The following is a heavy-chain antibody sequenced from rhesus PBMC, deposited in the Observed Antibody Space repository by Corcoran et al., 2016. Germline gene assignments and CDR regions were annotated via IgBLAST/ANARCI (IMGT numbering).Heavy chain of an antibody. CDR3: ARNPELNYYGSGYYTLDY. CDR2: ISGSSGST. V-gene: IGHV4-65*01. CDR1: GGSINSRNW. D-gene: IGHD3-28*01. J-gene: IGHJ4*01. Sequence: QVQLQESGPGLVKPSETLSLTCAVSGGSINSRNWWSWIRQPQGKGLEWIGYISGSSGSTYYNPSLKSRVTISTDTSKNQFSLKLSSVTAADTAVYYCARNPELNYYGSGYYTLDYWGQGVLVTVSS.